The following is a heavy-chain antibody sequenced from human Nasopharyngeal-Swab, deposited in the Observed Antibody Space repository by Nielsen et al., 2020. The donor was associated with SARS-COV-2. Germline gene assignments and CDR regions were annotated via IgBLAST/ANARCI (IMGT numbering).Heavy chain of an antibody. V-gene: IGHV4-39*07. CDR2: TYRSGSGSA. CDR1: GDFISRSDDY. CDR3: ARIIRRRGWYSHVDY. J-gene: IGHJ4*02. D-gene: IGHD6-19*01. Sequence: SETLSLTCTVSGDFISRSDDYWGWIRQTPGKGLEWIVSTYRSGSGSAYYNPSLKSRVTISIVPSKNLFSLNLKSVTAADTAVYYCARIIRRRGWYSHVDYWGQGTLVTVSS.